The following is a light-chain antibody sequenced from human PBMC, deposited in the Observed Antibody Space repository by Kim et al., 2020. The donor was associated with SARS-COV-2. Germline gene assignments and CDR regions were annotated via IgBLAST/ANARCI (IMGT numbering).Light chain of an antibody. J-gene: IGLJ2*01. CDR3: SSYTSSSTVV. Sequence: QPVTLPYPGTSDDVRTYTRVSWCQQPPGTPPKLVIYEVSKRPSGVPDRFSGSRSGNTASLTISGLQAEDEADYYCSSYTSSSTVVFGGGSQLTVL. CDR2: EVS. CDR1: SDDVRTYTR. V-gene: IGLV2-18*02.